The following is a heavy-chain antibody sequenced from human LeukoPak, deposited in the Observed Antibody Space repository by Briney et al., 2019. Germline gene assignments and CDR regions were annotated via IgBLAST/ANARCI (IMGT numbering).Heavy chain of an antibody. D-gene: IGHD3-16*01. CDR2: IHYGGST. CDR3: ARPNAAGFTSAFDI. CDR1: GGSISSSSYY. Sequence: SETLSLTCTVSGGSISSSSYYWGCIPQPPGKGLEWIVSIHYGGSTYYNPSLKSRVTISVDTSKNQFSLKVTSVTAADTAVYYCARPNAAGFTSAFDIWGQGTTVTVSS. J-gene: IGHJ3*02. V-gene: IGHV4-39*01.